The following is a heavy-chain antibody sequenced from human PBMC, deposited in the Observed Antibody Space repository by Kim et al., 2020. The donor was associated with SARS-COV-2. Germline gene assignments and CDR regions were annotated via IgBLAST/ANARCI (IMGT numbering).Heavy chain of an antibody. CDR1: GFRFDDFA. J-gene: IGHJ5*02. CDR3: VKGSQWLLQSP. V-gene: IGHV3-43*02. Sequence: GGSLRLSCAASGFRFDDFAMHWVRQPPGKGLEWVALISGKGDSTFLADSVKGRFIISRDNRKKSLYLQMNGLNNEDTALYYCVKGSQWLLQSPWDQGTLVIVTS. D-gene: IGHD6-19*01. CDR2: ISGKGDST.